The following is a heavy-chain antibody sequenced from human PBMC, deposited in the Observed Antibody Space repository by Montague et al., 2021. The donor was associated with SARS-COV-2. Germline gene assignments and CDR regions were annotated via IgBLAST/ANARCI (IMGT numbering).Heavy chain of an antibody. CDR1: GFTFSSYD. Sequence: SLRLSCAASGFTFSSYDMHWVRQATGKGLEWVSAIGTAGDTYYPGSVKGRFTISRENAKNSLYLQMNSLRAGDTAVYYCARAVYSSSWPDYYYYGMDVWGQGTTVTVSS. CDR3: ARAVYSSSWPDYYYYGMDV. V-gene: IGHV3-13*04. D-gene: IGHD6-13*01. CDR2: IGTAGDT. J-gene: IGHJ6*02.